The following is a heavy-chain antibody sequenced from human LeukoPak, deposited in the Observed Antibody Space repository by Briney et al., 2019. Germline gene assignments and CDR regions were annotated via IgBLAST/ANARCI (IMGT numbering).Heavy chain of an antibody. CDR3: AKDLRPGYSSSWYANYFDY. CDR1: GFIFSSYA. V-gene: IGHV3-23*01. J-gene: IGHJ4*02. Sequence: PGGSLRLSCAASGFIFSSYAMSWVRQAPGKGLEWVSAISGSGGSTYYADSVKGRFTISRDNSKNTLYLQMNSLRAEDTAVYYCAKDLRPGYSSSWYANYFDYWGQGTLVTVSS. CDR2: ISGSGGST. D-gene: IGHD6-13*01.